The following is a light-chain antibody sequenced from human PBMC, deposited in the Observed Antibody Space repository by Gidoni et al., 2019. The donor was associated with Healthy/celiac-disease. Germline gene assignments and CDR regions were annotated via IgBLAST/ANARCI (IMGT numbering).Light chain of an antibody. J-gene: IGKJ1*01. CDR1: QGIRND. Sequence: AIQMTQFPSSLSASVGDRVTITCRVIQGIRNDLGWYQQKPGKAPKLLIYAASSLQSGVPSRFSDSGSGTDFTLTISSLQPEDFATYYCLQDYNYPWTFGQGTKVEIK. V-gene: IGKV1-6*01. CDR2: AAS. CDR3: LQDYNYPWT.